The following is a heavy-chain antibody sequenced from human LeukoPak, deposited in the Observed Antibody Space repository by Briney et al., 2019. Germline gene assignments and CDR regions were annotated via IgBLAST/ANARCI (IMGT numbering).Heavy chain of an antibody. CDR2: ISDSFRIT. D-gene: IGHD4-17*01. Sequence: GGSLRLSCAASGFPFSSYAMSWVRQPPGKGLECISTISDSFRITDDADSVKGRFTISRGNSKNTLYLQMNTLRAEDTAVYYCAKRHGDYFDYWGQGTLATVSS. J-gene: IGHJ4*02. CDR1: GFPFSSYA. V-gene: IGHV3-23*01. CDR3: AKRHGDYFDY.